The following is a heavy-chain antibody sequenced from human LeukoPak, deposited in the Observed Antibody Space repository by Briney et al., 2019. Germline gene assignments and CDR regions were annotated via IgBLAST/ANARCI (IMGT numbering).Heavy chain of an antibody. CDR2: VRSDGAST. V-gene: IGHV3-64*01. D-gene: IGHD1-1*01. J-gene: IGHJ3*02. Sequence: PGGSLRLSCAASGFTFSAYAMHWVRQAPGKGLEYVSGVRSDGASTYYANSVQGRFTISRDNSKNTLSLQMGSLRAEDMAVYYCAREYLPTGTTYGYAFDIWGQGTMVTVSS. CDR3: AREYLPTGTTYGYAFDI. CDR1: GFTFSAYA.